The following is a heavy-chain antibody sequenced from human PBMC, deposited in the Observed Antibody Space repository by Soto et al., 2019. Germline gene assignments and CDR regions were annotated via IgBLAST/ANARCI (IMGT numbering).Heavy chain of an antibody. D-gene: IGHD3-16*01. CDR3: AKRMLRSGAGYFDL. Sequence: EVQLLESGGGLVQPGGSLRLSCAASGFTFSSYSMSWVRQAPGKGLEWVSGFRTGGDDATTYYTDSVKGRFTISRDNSKNTLYLQMNSLRAEDTAVYYCAKRMLRSGAGYFDLWGRGTLVTVSS. CDR2: FRTGGDDATT. V-gene: IGHV3-23*01. CDR1: GFTFSSYS. J-gene: IGHJ2*01.